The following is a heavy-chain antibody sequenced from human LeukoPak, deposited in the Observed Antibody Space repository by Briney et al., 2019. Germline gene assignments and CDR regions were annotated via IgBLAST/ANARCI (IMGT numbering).Heavy chain of an antibody. CDR1: GFTFSSYG. Sequence: GGSLRLSCAASGFTFSSYGMSWVRQAPGKGLEWVAFIRYDGSHKYYADSVKGRFTVSRDNSKNTLYLQMSSLRAEDTAVYYCAKDLEPATFYYYFYMDVWGKGTTVTISS. V-gene: IGHV3-30*02. CDR3: AKDLEPATFYYYFYMDV. CDR2: IRYDGSHK. J-gene: IGHJ6*03.